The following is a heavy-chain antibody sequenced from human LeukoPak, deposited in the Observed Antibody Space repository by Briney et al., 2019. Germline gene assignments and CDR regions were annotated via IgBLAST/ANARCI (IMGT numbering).Heavy chain of an antibody. CDR2: ISSTSSLI. D-gene: IGHD3-9*01. Sequence: GGSLRLSCAGSGSTFSSYSMNWVRQGPGTGLEWVSFISSTSSLIYYSDSVKGRFTISRDNAKNSLYLQMNSLRAEDTAVYYCARVPRDFDWLLYFDYRGQRAQVTVSS. CDR1: GSTFSSYS. CDR3: ARVPRDFDWLLYFDY. V-gene: IGHV3-48*01. J-gene: IGHJ4*02.